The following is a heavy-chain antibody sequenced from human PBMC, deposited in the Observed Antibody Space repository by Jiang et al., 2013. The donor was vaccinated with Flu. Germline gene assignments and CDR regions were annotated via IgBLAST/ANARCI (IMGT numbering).Heavy chain of an antibody. J-gene: IGHJ6*02. D-gene: IGHD2-2*01. CDR3: ARSLRVGNCSSPTCLRYYYYYGLDV. CDR1: GGTFNNYT. CDR2: IIPIFDTT. Sequence: CGAEVKKPGSSVKVSCKASGGTFNNYTFSWVRQAPGQGLEWMGGIIPIFDTTNYAQRFQGRVTIAADKSTNTAYMELSSLRSEDTAVYYCARSLRVGNCSSPTCLRYYYYYGLDVWGHGTTVTVSS. V-gene: IGHV1-69*06.